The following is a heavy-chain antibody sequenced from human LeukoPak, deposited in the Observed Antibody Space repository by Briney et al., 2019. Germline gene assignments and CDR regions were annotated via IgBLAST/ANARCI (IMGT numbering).Heavy chain of an antibody. J-gene: IGHJ4*02. V-gene: IGHV3-21*01. Sequence: GGSLRLSCAASGFTFSSYSMNWVRQAPGKGLEWVSSISSSSSYIYYADSVKGRFTISRDNAKNSLYLQMNSLRAEDTAVYYCAREADSSSSFDYWGQGTLVTVSS. D-gene: IGHD6-6*01. CDR2: ISSSSSYI. CDR1: GFTFSSYS. CDR3: AREADSSSSFDY.